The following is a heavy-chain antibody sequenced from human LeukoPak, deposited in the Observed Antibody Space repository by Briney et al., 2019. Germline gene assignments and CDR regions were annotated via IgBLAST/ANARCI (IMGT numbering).Heavy chain of an antibody. CDR3: ARGFWSGYYYWDY. CDR2: IYYSGST. D-gene: IGHD3-3*01. Sequence: PSETLSLTCTVSGGSISSYYWSWIRQPPGKGLEWIGYIYYSGSTNYNPSLKSRVTISVDTSKNQFSLKLSSVAAADTAIYYCARGFWSGYYYWDYWGQGTLVTVSS. V-gene: IGHV4-59*01. J-gene: IGHJ4*02. CDR1: GGSISSYY.